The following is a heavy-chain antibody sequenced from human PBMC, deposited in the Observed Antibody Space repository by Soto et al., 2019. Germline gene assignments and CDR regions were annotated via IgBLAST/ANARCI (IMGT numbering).Heavy chain of an antibody. Sequence: XGSLRLSCASSVCTFSAYDMHCVRQAPGKRLEWVAVLWRDGSKVYYADSVKGRFTISRDNSKNTLYLEMNSLRVEDTAVYYCARDGTGWTGGEHWGQETLVIVSS. V-gene: IGHV3-33*01. CDR3: ARDGTGWTGGEH. D-gene: IGHD6-19*01. CDR1: VCTFSAYD. CDR2: LWRDGSKV. J-gene: IGHJ4*02.